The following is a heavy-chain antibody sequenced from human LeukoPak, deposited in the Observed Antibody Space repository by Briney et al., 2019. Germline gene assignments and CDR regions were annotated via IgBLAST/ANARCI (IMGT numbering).Heavy chain of an antibody. Sequence: GGSLRLSCAASGFTFSDYSMNWVRQAPGKGLECLSYINSDSKTTWYADSVKGRFTISRDNAKNSLYLQMNSLRAEDTAVYYCARDYYYDSSGYSYYWGQGTLVTVSS. CDR2: INSDSKTT. CDR1: GFTFSDYS. J-gene: IGHJ4*02. CDR3: ARDYYYDSSGYSYY. D-gene: IGHD3-22*01. V-gene: IGHV3-48*04.